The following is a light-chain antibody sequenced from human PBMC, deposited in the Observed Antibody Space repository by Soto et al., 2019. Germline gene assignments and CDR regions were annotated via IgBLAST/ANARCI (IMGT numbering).Light chain of an antibody. CDR2: EAS. Sequence: DIPMTQSPSSLSASVGDRVTITCQASQDINRYLSWYQHKAGQPPKLLIYEASNLEKGVPSTFSGSGSGTDFTLTITNLQPEDFSTYFCLQFDNLPRTFGGGTKVEIK. J-gene: IGKJ4*01. CDR1: QDINRY. CDR3: LQFDNLPRT. V-gene: IGKV1-33*01.